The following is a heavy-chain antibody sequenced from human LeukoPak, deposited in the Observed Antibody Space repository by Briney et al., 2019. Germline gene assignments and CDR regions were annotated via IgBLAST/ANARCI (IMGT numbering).Heavy chain of an antibody. V-gene: IGHV3-20*04. J-gene: IGHJ4*02. Sequence: GWSLRLSCAASGFTFDDYGMSWVRQAPGKGLEWVSGINWNGGSTGYADSVKGRFTISRDNAKSSLYLQMNSLRAEDTALYYFASESGHTISFDYWGQGTLVTVSS. CDR1: GFTFDDYG. CDR2: INWNGGST. D-gene: IGHD3-9*01. CDR3: ASESGHTISFDY.